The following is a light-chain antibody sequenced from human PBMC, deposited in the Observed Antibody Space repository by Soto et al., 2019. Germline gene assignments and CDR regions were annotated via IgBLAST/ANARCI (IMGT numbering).Light chain of an antibody. CDR1: QDIRSW. J-gene: IGKJ4*01. V-gene: IGKV1-12*01. Sequence: DIQMTQSPSSVSASVGDSVTFTCRASQDIRSWLAWYQQKPGKAPKFLLYAAPSLQSGVPSRFTGSGSGTEFTLTIGSLQPEDFATYYCQQANSLPLTFGGGTKVEIK. CDR3: QQANSLPLT. CDR2: AAP.